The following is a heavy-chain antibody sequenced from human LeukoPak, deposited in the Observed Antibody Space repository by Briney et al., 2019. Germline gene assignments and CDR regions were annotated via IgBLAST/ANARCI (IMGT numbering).Heavy chain of an antibody. CDR3: VSRRCGITACYVASLNCFDY. J-gene: IGHJ4*02. CDR1: GLTISMYW. D-gene: IGHD2-2*01. Sequence: PGGSLRLSCEVSGLTISMYWLTWVRQAPGKGLEWVANIKQDGSEKNYVDSVKGRFTISRDNTKNSLYLQMNSLRDEDTAVYHCVSRRCGITACYVASLNCFDYWGQGTRVTVSS. CDR2: IKQDGSEK. V-gene: IGHV3-7*03.